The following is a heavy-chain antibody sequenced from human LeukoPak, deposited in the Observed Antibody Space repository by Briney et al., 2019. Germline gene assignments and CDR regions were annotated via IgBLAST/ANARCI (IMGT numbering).Heavy chain of an antibody. D-gene: IGHD3-10*01. V-gene: IGHV1-69*04. CDR1: GGTFSSYT. CDR3: ARDSPMVRGVTHQYYFGY. J-gene: IGHJ4*02. Sequence: SVKVSCKASGGTFSSYTISWVRQAPGQGLEWMGRIIPILGIANYAQKFQGRVTITADKSTSTAYMELSSLRSEDTAVYYCARDSPMVRGVTHQYYFGYWGQGTLVTVSS. CDR2: IIPILGIA.